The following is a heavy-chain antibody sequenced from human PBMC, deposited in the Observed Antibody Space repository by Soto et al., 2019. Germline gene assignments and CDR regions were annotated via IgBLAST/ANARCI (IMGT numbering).Heavy chain of an antibody. D-gene: IGHD2-15*01. CDR1: GYTFTGYY. Sequence: QVQLVQSGAEVKKPGASVKVSCKASGYTFTGYYMHWVRQAPGQGLEWMGWINPDSGGTNYAQKFQGWVTMTRDSSASTAYMELSRLRSDDTAVYYCAREVRYCSGGACYSGGSGYYYYYMAVWGKGTTVTVSS. J-gene: IGHJ6*03. CDR2: INPDSGGT. CDR3: AREVRYCSGGACYSGGSGYYYYYMAV. V-gene: IGHV1-2*04.